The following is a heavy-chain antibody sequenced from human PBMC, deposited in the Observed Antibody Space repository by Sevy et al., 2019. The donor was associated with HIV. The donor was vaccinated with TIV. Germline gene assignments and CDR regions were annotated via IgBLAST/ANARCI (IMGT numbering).Heavy chain of an antibody. CDR2: ISSSGSTI. Sequence: GGSLRLSCAASGFTFSSYEMNWVRQAPGKGLEWVSYISSSGSTIYYADSVKGRFTISRDNAKNSLYLQMNSLRAEDTAVYYCARDHWFGNYYDSSGYLDYWGQGTLVTVSS. CDR1: GFTFSSYE. V-gene: IGHV3-48*03. J-gene: IGHJ4*02. D-gene: IGHD3-22*01. CDR3: ARDHWFGNYYDSSGYLDY.